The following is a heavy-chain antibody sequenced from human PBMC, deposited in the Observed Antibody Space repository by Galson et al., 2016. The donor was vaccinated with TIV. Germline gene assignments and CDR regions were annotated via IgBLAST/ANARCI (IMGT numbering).Heavy chain of an antibody. V-gene: IGHV5-51*01. CDR2: IHPGDSDT. CDR1: GYSFTSYW. CDR3: AKQLDFDQRVLDAFHI. Sequence: QSGAEVKKPGESLKISCKGSGYSFTSYWIAWVRQMPGKGLELMGVIHPGDSDTRYSPSFQGQVSSSADRSISTAYLQWSSLTASDTAMYYCAKQLDFDQRVLDAFHIWGQGTLLTVSS. J-gene: IGHJ3*02. D-gene: IGHD3-9*01.